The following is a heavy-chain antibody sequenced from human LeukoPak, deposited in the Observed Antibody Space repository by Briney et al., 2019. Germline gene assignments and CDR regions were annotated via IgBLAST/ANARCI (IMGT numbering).Heavy chain of an antibody. D-gene: IGHD2-21*02. CDR3: ARAPAYCGGDCYFY. CDR2: INPNNGGT. CDR1: KYTFTDYY. J-gene: IGHJ4*02. Sequence: ASVKVSCKASKYTFTDYYMHWVRQAPGQGLEWMGRINPNNGGTYYSQKFQGRVTMTRDTSITTAYMELSRLRSDDTAVYYCARAPAYCGGDCYFYWGQGTLVTVSS. V-gene: IGHV1-2*06.